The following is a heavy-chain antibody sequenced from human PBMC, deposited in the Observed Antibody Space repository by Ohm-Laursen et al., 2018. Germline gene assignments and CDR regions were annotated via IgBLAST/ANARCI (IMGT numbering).Heavy chain of an antibody. J-gene: IGHJ6*02. CDR2: IEQDGSEK. V-gene: IGHV3-7*01. CDR3: ARDLGTRSCGSISCHPYYYYGLDV. Sequence: SLRLSCTASGFTFSTYWMTWVRQAPGKGLEWVANIEQDGSEKYYVDSLKGRFTISRANAKNSLFLQMNSLRGEDTAVYYCARDLGTRSCGSISCHPYYYYGLDVWGQGTTVTVSS. CDR1: GFTFSTYW. D-gene: IGHD2-2*01.